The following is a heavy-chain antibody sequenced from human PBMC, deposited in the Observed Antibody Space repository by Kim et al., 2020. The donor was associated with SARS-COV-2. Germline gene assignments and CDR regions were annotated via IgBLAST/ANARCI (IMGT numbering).Heavy chain of an antibody. V-gene: IGHV4-59*13. J-gene: IGHJ3*02. CDR1: VGSITKYY. CDR2: SHYTGAA. Sequence: SETLSLTCNVPVGSITKYYWNWIRQPPGKGLEWIGYSHYTGAALYNDALKSRVTISVDTSKNQFSLRLTSATAADTAVYYCARWAHTATVSAFDMWGQGKMVTVSS. D-gene: IGHD5-18*01. CDR3: ARWAHTATVSAFDM.